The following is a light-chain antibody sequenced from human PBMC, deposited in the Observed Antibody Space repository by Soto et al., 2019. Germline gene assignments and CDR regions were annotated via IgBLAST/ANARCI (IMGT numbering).Light chain of an antibody. V-gene: IGLV2-11*01. CDR3: CSYAGSYTFNVV. CDR1: SSDVGGYNY. J-gene: IGLJ2*01. Sequence: QSVLTQPRSVSGSPGQSVTISCTGTSSDVGGYNYVSWYQQHPGKAPKLMMYDVSKRASGVPDRFSGSKSGNTASLTISGLQAEDEADYYCCSYAGSYTFNVVFGGGTKLTVL. CDR2: DVS.